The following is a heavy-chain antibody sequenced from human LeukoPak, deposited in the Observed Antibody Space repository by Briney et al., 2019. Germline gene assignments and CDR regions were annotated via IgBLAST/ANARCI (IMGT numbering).Heavy chain of an antibody. Sequence: SETLSLTCTVSGGSISSYYWSWIRQPPGKGLEWIGYIYYSGSTNYNPSLKGRVTISVDTSKNQFSLKLSSVTAADTAVYYCAREGDMVRGVDWFDPLGPGNPGHRLL. D-gene: IGHD3-10*01. CDR1: GGSISSYY. CDR2: IYYSGST. CDR3: AREGDMVRGVDWFDP. J-gene: IGHJ5*02. V-gene: IGHV4-59*01.